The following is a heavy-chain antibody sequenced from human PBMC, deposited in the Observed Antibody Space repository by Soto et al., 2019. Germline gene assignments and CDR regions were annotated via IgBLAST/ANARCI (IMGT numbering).Heavy chain of an antibody. CDR3: ARDFYGVDY. V-gene: IGHV3-74*01. CDR1: GFTFNSYW. CDR2: IKADASST. D-gene: IGHD4-17*01. Sequence: EVQLVESGGGLVQPGGSLRLSCAASGFTFNSYWMHWVRQAPGKGLVWVSRIKADASSTDYADSVKGRFTISRDNGKDTLYLQMNSLRAEDTGVYYCARDFYGVDYWGQGTLVTVSS. J-gene: IGHJ4*02.